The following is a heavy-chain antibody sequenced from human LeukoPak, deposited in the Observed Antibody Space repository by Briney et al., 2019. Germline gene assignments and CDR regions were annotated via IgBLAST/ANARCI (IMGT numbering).Heavy chain of an antibody. D-gene: IGHD2-2*01. CDR3: ARDRPYCSSTSCHPDTAYYYMDV. J-gene: IGHJ6*03. CDR1: GGSISSYY. V-gene: IGHV4-4*07. CDR2: IYSSGST. Sequence: SETLSLTCTVSGGSISSYYWSWIRQPAGKGLEWIGRIYSSGSTNYNPSLKSRVTMSVDTSKNQFSLKLSSVTAADTAVYYCARDRPYCSSTSCHPDTAYYYMDVWGKGTTVTVSS.